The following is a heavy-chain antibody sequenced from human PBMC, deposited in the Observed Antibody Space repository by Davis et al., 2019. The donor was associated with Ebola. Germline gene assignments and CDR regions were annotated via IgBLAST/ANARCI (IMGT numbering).Heavy chain of an antibody. D-gene: IGHD6-19*01. CDR3: ARGLYSSGWYDY. CDR2: INHSGST. V-gene: IGHV4-34*01. CDR1: GGSFSGYY. J-gene: IGHJ4*02. Sequence: PSETLSLTCAVYGGSFSGYYWSWIRQPPGKGLEWIVEINHSGSTNYNPSLKSRVTISVDTSKNQFSLKLSSVTAADTAVYYCARGLYSSGWYDYWGQGTLVTVSS.